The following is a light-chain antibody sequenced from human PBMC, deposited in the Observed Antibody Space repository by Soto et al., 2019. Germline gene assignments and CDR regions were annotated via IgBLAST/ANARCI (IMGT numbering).Light chain of an antibody. V-gene: IGLV2-14*01. CDR2: DVS. Sequence: QSVLTQPASVSGSPGQSITISCTGTSSDVGGYNYVSWYQQHPGKAPKLMIYDVSNRPSGVSNRFSGSKSGNTASLTISGLQAEDEADYYCSSYTSSSNPGFGGGTNVTLL. CDR1: SSDVGGYNY. CDR3: SSYTSSSNPG. J-gene: IGLJ2*01.